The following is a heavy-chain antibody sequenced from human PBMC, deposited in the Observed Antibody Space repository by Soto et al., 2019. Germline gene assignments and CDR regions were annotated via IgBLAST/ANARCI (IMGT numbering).Heavy chain of an antibody. Sequence: GGSLRLSCAASGFTFSSYAMHWVRQAPGKGLEWVAVISYDGSNKYYADSVKGRFTISRDNSKNTLYLQMNSLRAEDTAVYYCARDFLSRGDHFDYWGQGTLVTVSS. J-gene: IGHJ4*02. CDR3: ARDFLSRGDHFDY. CDR1: GFTFSSYA. V-gene: IGHV3-30-3*01. D-gene: IGHD4-17*01. CDR2: ISYDGSNK.